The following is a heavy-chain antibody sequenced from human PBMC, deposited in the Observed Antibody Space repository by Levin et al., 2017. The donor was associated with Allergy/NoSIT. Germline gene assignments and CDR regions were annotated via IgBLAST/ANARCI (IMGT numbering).Heavy chain of an antibody. CDR3: ARSVYGDYYEVY. CDR1: GGSISSGSYY. V-gene: IGHV4-61*02. D-gene: IGHD4-17*01. CDR2: IYTSGST. Sequence: LRLSCTVSGGSISSGSYYWSWIRQPAGKGLEWIGRIYTSGSTNYNPSLKSRVTISVDTSKNQFSLKLSSVTAADTAVYYCARSVYGDYYEVYWGQGTLVTVSS. J-gene: IGHJ4*02.